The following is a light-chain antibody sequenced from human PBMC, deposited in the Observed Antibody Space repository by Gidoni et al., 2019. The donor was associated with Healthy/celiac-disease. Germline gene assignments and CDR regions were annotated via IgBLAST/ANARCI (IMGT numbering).Light chain of an antibody. J-gene: IGKJ2*01. V-gene: IGKV3-20*01. CDR2: CAS. CDR1: QSVSSSY. Sequence: EIVLTQSPGTLSLSPGERATLSCRASQSVSSSYLAWYQQKPGQAPRLLIYCASSRATGIPDRFSGSVSGTDFTLTISRLEPEDFSLYYCQQYGSSPMYTFGQGTKLEIK. CDR3: QQYGSSPMYT.